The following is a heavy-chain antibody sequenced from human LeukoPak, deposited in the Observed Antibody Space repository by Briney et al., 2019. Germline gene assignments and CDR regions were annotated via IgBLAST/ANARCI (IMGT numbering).Heavy chain of an antibody. Sequence: GGSLRLSCAAAGFTFSSYWMHWVRHAPGKGLVWVSRINSDGSSTSYADSVKGRFTISRDNAKNTLYLQMNSLRAEDTAVYYCAREMSSIYYYDSSGYYEEYFQHWGQGTLVTVSS. CDR2: INSDGSST. D-gene: IGHD3-22*01. CDR3: AREMSSIYYYDSSGYYEEYFQH. J-gene: IGHJ1*01. CDR1: GFTFSSYW. V-gene: IGHV3-74*01.